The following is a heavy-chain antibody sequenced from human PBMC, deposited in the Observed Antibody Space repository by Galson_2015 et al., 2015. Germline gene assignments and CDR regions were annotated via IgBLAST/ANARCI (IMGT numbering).Heavy chain of an antibody. CDR3: ARPLTTVTQFDS. D-gene: IGHD4-11*01. CDR2: ISYDGNDK. V-gene: IGHV3-30*01. J-gene: IGHJ4*02. CDR1: GFPFRIYA. Sequence: SLRLSCAASGFPFRIYAMHWVRQAPGKGLEWVAVISYDGNDKYYADSVKGRFTISRDNSKNTLYLQMNSLRAEDTAVYYCARPLTTVTQFDSWGQGTLVIVSS.